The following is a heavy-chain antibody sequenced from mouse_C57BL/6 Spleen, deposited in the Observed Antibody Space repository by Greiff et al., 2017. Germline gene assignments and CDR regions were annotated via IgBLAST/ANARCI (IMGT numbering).Heavy chain of an antibody. D-gene: IGHD1-1*01. Sequence: DVMLVESGEGLVKPGGSLKLSCAASGFTFSSYAMSWVRQTPEKRLEWVAYISSGGDYIYYAATVKGRFTISRDNARNTLYLQMSSLKSEDTAMYYCTNLYYHGSRGYFDVWGTGTTVTVSS. CDR2: ISSGGDYI. CDR1: GFTFSSYA. V-gene: IGHV5-9-1*02. J-gene: IGHJ1*03. CDR3: TNLYYHGSRGYFDV.